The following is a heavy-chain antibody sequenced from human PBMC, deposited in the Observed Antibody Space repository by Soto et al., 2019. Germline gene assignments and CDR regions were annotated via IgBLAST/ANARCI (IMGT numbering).Heavy chain of an antibody. CDR2: IYHIGSP. V-gene: IGHV4-4*02. Sequence: QVQLRESGPGVVKTSGTLSLTCVVSGGSISSTNWWTWVRQTPGKGLEWIGEIYHIGSPTYSPSPSSPAPISVDKSHNQFSLRLGSVTAADTAVYYCATLPPRIVVTLLPIPTWGQGILVTVSS. CDR1: GGSISSTNW. D-gene: IGHD2-21*01. CDR3: ATLPPRIVVTLLPIPT. J-gene: IGHJ5*02.